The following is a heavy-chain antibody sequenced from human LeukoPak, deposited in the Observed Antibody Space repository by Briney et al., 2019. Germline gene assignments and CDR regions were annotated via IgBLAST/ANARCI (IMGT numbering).Heavy chain of an antibody. CDR3: ARAPVEVWAVATYYFDY. Sequence: SETLSLTCTVSGGSISSSNYYWGWIRQPPGKGLECIGSIYYSGRTYYKSSLKSRVTISVDTSNNQFSLKLNSVTAADTAVYYCARAPVEVWAVATYYFDYWGQGTLVTVSS. J-gene: IGHJ4*02. CDR1: GGSISSSNYY. D-gene: IGHD6-19*01. CDR2: IYYSGRT. V-gene: IGHV4-39*07.